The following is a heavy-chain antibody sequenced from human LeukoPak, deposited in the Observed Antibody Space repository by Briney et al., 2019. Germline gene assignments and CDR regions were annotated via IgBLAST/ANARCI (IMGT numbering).Heavy chain of an antibody. J-gene: IGHJ6*03. CDR1: GGSFSGYY. CDR2: INHSGST. V-gene: IGHV4-34*01. D-gene: IGHD3-10*01. Sequence: SETLSLTCAVYGGSFSGYYWSWIRQPPGKGLEWIGEINHSGSTNYNPSLKSRVTISVDTSKNQFSLKLSSVTAADTAVYYCARQGTMVRGVRGYVDVWGKGTTVTVSS. CDR3: ARQGTMVRGVRGYVDV.